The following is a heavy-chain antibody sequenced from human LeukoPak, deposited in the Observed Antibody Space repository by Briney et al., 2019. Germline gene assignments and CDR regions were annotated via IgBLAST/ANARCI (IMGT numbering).Heavy chain of an antibody. D-gene: IGHD5-18*01. CDR3: ATIKRGNIFGYFDF. V-gene: IGHV4-61*05. Sequence: SETLSLTCTVSGGSISSSSYYWGWIRQPPGKGLEWVGYMLDSENTKDNPYFQSRLSLSADTSKNQFSLRLTSVTAADTAMYYCATIKRGNIFGYFDFWGQGILVTVS. CDR1: GGSISSSSYY. J-gene: IGHJ4*02. CDR2: MLDSENT.